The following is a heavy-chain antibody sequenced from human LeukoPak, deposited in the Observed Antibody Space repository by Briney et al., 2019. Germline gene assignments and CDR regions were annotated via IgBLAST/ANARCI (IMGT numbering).Heavy chain of an antibody. J-gene: IGHJ4*02. CDR3: VRRGDASSGWGDHDF. D-gene: IGHD6-19*01. CDR1: GFTFNRNA. CDR2: IGGSGDKT. V-gene: IGHV3-23*01. Sequence: PGGSLRLSCAAAGFTFNRNAISWVRQAQGKGMEWVSTIGGSGDKTFYEDSVKGRFTTSRDNSNNMVNFQMDSLTGEHTALYYCVRRGDASSGWGDHDFWGQGALVTVSS.